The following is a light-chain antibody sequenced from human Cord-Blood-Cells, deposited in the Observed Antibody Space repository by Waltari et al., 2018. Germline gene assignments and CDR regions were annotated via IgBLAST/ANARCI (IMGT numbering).Light chain of an antibody. CDR3: CSYAGSSTLV. CDR2: EGS. V-gene: IGLV2-23*01. Sequence: QSALTQPASVSGSPGQPTPFSCPGTTSDLGSNNFVSWYQQHPGKAPKLMIYEGSKRPSGVSNRFSGSKSGNTASLTISGLQAEDEADYYCCSYAGSSTLVFGGGTKLTVL. CDR1: TSDLGSNNF. J-gene: IGLJ2*01.